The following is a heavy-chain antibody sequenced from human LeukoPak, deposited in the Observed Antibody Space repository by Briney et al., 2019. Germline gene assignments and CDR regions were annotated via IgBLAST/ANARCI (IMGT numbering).Heavy chain of an antibody. D-gene: IGHD3-10*01. CDR1: GFTFSDYY. V-gene: IGHV3-11*04. J-gene: IGHJ6*03. Sequence: GGSLRLSCAASGFTFSDYYMSWIRQAPGKGLEWVSYISSSGSTIYYADSVKGRFTISRDNAKNSLYLQMNSLRAEDTAVYYCARGTTMVRGARYYYYYYMDVWGKGTTITISS. CDR3: ARGTTMVRGARYYYYYYMDV. CDR2: ISSSGSTI.